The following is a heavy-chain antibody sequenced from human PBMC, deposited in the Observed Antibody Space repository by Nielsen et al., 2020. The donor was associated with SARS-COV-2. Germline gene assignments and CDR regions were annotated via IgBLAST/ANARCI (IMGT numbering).Heavy chain of an antibody. D-gene: IGHD3-16*01. V-gene: IGHV1-69*13. Sequence: SVKVSCKASGYTFTGYYMHWVRQAPGQGLEWMGGIIPIFGTANYAQKFQGRVTITADESTSTAYMELSSLRSEDTAVYYCARVADDYVWGSFDYWGQGTLVTVSS. CDR1: GYTFTGYY. J-gene: IGHJ4*02. CDR2: IIPIFGTA. CDR3: ARVADDYVWGSFDY.